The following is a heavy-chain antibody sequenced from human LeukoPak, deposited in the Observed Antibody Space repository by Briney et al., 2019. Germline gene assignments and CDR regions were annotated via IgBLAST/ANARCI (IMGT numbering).Heavy chain of an antibody. V-gene: IGHV3-53*01. J-gene: IGHJ4*02. CDR2: LYTGGGA. CDR1: VFHLSSKY. D-gene: IGHD2/OR15-2a*01. Sequence: GGALRLCCATHVFHLSSKYMSSVRQTPGGGGERVSTLYTGGGAYYSAFVKGHFTISRDISKNTLYLQLSYLRAEDTAVYYCARSANYLTHYFDDWGQGTPVIVSS. CDR3: ARSANYLTHYFDD.